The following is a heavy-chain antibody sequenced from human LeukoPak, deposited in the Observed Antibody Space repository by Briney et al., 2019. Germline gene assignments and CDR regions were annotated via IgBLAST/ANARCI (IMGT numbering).Heavy chain of an antibody. CDR1: GYTLTELS. CDR3: ATGLNARILNYFDY. D-gene: IGHD2-8*01. J-gene: IGHJ4*02. Sequence: ASVKVSRKVSGYTLTELSMHWVRQAPGKGLEWMGGFDPEDGETIYAQKFQGRVTMTEDTSTDTAYMELSSLRSEDTAVYYCATGLNARILNYFDYWGQGTLVTVSS. V-gene: IGHV1-24*01. CDR2: FDPEDGET.